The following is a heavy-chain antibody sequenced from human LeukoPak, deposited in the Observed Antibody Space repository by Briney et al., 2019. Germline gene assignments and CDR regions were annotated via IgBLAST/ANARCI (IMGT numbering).Heavy chain of an antibody. J-gene: IGHJ4*02. Sequence: VASVKVSCKASGYTFTSYDINWVRQATGQGLEWMGWMNPNSGNTGYAQKFQGRVTMTRNTSISTAYMELSSLRSGDTAVYYCARARLVHPLALHYWGQGTLVTVSS. V-gene: IGHV1-8*01. CDR1: GYTFTSYD. D-gene: IGHD6-19*01. CDR3: ARARLVHPLALHY. CDR2: MNPNSGNT.